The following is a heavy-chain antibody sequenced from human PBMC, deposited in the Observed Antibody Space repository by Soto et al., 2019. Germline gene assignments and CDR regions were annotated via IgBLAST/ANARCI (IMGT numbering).Heavy chain of an antibody. CDR3: ANGAGDYEGYFYY. CDR1: GFTFSSYG. CDR2: ISDDGSNK. V-gene: IGHV3-30*18. Sequence: QVQLVESGGGVVQPGRSLRLSCAASGFTFSSYGMHWVRQAPGKGLEWVAFISDDGSNKFYAASVKGRFTISRDNSKNTLYLQMNSLRAEDTAVYYCANGAGDYEGYFYYLGQGTLVTVSS. J-gene: IGHJ4*02. D-gene: IGHD4-17*01.